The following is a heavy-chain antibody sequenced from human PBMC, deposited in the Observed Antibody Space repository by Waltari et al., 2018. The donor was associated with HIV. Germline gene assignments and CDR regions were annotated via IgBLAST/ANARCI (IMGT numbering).Heavy chain of an antibody. V-gene: IGHV4-59*11. Sequence: QVQLRESGPGLVKPSETLSLTCPVSGGSISVHYWSWIRQPPGKGLEWIGYIHYSGRSDYRPSLKSRVTISVDTSKNQFSLKLRSVTAADTAVYYCARGHYYDGSGAYYYYGMDVWGQGTTVTVS. CDR1: GGSISVHY. CDR3: ARGHYYDGSGAYYYYGMDV. CDR2: IHYSGRS. D-gene: IGHD3-22*01. J-gene: IGHJ6*02.